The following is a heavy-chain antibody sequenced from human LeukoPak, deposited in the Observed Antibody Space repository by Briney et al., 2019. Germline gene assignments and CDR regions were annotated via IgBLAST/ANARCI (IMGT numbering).Heavy chain of an antibody. Sequence: GGSLRLSCAASGFTFSSYAMHWVRQAPGKGLEWVAVISYDGSNKYYADSVKGRFTISRDNSKNTLYLRMSSLRAEDTAVYYCVKSLGDYVDYWGQGTLVTVSS. CDR2: ISYDGSNK. J-gene: IGHJ4*02. D-gene: IGHD2-15*01. V-gene: IGHV3-30-3*02. CDR3: VKSLGDYVDY. CDR1: GFTFSSYA.